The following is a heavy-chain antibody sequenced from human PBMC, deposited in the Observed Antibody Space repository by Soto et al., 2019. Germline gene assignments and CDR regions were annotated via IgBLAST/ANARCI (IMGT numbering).Heavy chain of an antibody. CDR2: TNHSGST. CDR1: GGSFSGYY. CDR3: ARVRVTMVRGVLYYYYYGMDV. D-gene: IGHD3-10*01. Sequence: LSLTCAVYGGSFSGYYWSWIRQPPGKGLEWIGETNHSGSTNYNPSLKSRVTISVDTSKNQFSLKLSSVTAADTAVYYCARVRVTMVRGVLYYYYYGMDVWGQGTTVTVSS. J-gene: IGHJ6*02. V-gene: IGHV4-34*01.